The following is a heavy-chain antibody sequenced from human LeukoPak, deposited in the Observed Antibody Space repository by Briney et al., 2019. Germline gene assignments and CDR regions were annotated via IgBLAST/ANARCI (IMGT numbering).Heavy chain of an antibody. CDR2: INAGNGNT. CDR1: GYTFTSYA. V-gene: IGHV1-3*01. D-gene: IGHD2-2*01. CDR3: ARTPAPDCSSTSCRFTYYYYGMDV. J-gene: IGHJ6*02. Sequence: GSVKVSCKASGYTFTSYAMHWVRQAPGQRLEWMGWINAGNGNTKYSQKFQGRVTITRDTSASTAYMELSSLRSEDTAVYYCARTPAPDCSSTSCRFTYYYYGMDVWGQGTTVTVSS.